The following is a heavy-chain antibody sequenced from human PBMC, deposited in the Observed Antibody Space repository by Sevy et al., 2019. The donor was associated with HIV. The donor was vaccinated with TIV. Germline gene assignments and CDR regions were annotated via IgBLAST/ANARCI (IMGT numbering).Heavy chain of an antibody. CDR2: IYYSGST. V-gene: IGHV4-59*01. CDR3: ARGLKDVTIFGVAIKGGAFDI. Sequence: SETLSLTCTVSGGSISSYYWSWIRQPPGKGLEWIGYIYYSGSTNYNPSLKSRVTISVDTSKNQFSLKLSSVTAADTAVYYCARGLKDVTIFGVAIKGGAFDIWGHGTMVTVSS. CDR1: GGSISSYY. J-gene: IGHJ3*02. D-gene: IGHD3-3*01.